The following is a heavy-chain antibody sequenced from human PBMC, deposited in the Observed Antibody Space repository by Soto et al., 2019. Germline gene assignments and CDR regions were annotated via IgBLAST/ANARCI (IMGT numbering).Heavy chain of an antibody. CDR3: ASEGTVANLAY. D-gene: IGHD1-1*01. CDR1: GFSFNPYV. CDR2: ISSSSSYI. Sequence: GGSLRLSCVASGFSFNPYVMAWVRQAPGKGLEWVSAISSSSSYIYYADSVKGRFTISRDNAKNSLYLQMNSLRAEDTAVYYCASEGTVANLAYWGQGTLVTVSS. V-gene: IGHV3-21*01. J-gene: IGHJ4*02.